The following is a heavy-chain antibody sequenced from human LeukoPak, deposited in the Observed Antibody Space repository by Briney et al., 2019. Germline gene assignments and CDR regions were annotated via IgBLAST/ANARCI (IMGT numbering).Heavy chain of an antibody. V-gene: IGHV4-34*01. Sequence: GSLRLACAVSGLTFNNYAMSWIREPPGKGLEWIGEINHIGSTNYNPSLKSRVTISVDTSKNQFSLKLTSVTAADAAIYYCARGPNSTGWYPHWGQGTLVTVSS. CDR1: GLTFNNYA. J-gene: IGHJ4*02. CDR3: ARGPNSTGWYPH. CDR2: INHIGST. D-gene: IGHD6-19*01.